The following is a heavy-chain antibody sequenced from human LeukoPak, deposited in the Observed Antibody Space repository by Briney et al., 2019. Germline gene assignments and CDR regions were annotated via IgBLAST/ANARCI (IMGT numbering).Heavy chain of an antibody. D-gene: IGHD3-22*01. CDR3: ARVDTSID. Sequence: PSETLSLTCAVSGYSIISGYYWGWIRQPPGKGLEWIGGIYHSGSSYYNPSLKSRVTISVDTSKNQFSLKLTSVTAADTAVYYCARVDTSIDWGQGALVTVSS. CDR2: IYHSGSS. J-gene: IGHJ4*02. V-gene: IGHV4-38-2*01. CDR1: GYSIISGYY.